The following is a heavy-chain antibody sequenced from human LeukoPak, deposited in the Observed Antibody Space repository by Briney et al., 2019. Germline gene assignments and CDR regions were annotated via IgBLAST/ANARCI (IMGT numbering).Heavy chain of an antibody. CDR2: INPSGGST. V-gene: IGHV1-46*01. J-gene: IGHJ6*02. CDR1: GYTFTTYY. Sequence: ASVKVSCKASGYTFTTYYMHWVRQALGQGLEWMGVINPSGGSTTYAQKFQGRVTMTRDTSTSTVYMELSSLRSEDTAVFYCARDRHDYYSGMDVWGQGTTVTVSS. CDR3: ARDRHDYYSGMDV.